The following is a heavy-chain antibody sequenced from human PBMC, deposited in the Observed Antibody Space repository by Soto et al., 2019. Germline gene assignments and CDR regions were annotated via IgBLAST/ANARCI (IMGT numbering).Heavy chain of an antibody. D-gene: IGHD3-22*01. CDR2: ISAYNSNT. Sequence: QVQLVQSGAEVKKPGASVKVSCKASGYTFTSYGISWVRQAPGQGLEWMGWISAYNSNTNYAQKLQGRITMTTDTSTSTAYLEQRRLRSDDTAVYYCARDGDYYDSSGYYPHTGAFDIWGQGTMVTVSS. V-gene: IGHV1-18*04. CDR1: GYTFTSYG. CDR3: ARDGDYYDSSGYYPHTGAFDI. J-gene: IGHJ3*02.